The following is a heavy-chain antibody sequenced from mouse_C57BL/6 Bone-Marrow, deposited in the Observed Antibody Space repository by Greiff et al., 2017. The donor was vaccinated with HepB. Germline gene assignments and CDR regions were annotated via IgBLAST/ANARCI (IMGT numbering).Heavy chain of an antibody. CDR3: ARYYGFAY. CDR2: IDPSDSYT. CDR1: GYTFTSYW. J-gene: IGHJ3*01. Sequence: VKLQQPGAELVKPGASVKLSCKASGYTFTSYWMQWVKQRPGQGLEWIGEIDPSDSYTNYNQKFKGKATLTVDTSSSTAYMQLSSLTSEDSAVYYCARYYGFAYWGQGTLVTVSA. D-gene: IGHD1-1*01. V-gene: IGHV1-50*01.